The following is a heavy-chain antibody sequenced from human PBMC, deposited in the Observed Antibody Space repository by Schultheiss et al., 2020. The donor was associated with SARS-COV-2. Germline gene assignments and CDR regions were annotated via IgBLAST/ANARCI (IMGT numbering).Heavy chain of an antibody. CDR1: GGSISSYY. V-gene: IGHV4-59*01. Sequence: SQTLSLTCAVYGGSISSYYWSWIRQPPGKGLEWIGYIYYSGSTNYNPSLKSRVTISVDTSKNQFSLKLSSVTAADTAVYYCAREREYQLPPYYYYYYMDVWGKGTTVTVSS. CDR3: AREREYQLPPYYYYYYMDV. D-gene: IGHD2-2*01. CDR2: IYYSGST. J-gene: IGHJ6*03.